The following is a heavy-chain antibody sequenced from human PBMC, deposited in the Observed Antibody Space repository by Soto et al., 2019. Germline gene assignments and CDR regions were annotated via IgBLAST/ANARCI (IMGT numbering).Heavy chain of an antibody. J-gene: IGHJ5*02. CDR2: IRGSGGDT. D-gene: IGHD3-22*01. Sequence: PGGSLRLSCAASGFTFSTYAMSWVRQAPGKGLEWVSGIRGSGGDTYYADSVKGRFTISRDNSKNTLYLQMNSLRAEDTAVYFCAKEYYYDNGPDHWGQGTLVTVSS. V-gene: IGHV3-23*01. CDR3: AKEYYYDNGPDH. CDR1: GFTFSTYA.